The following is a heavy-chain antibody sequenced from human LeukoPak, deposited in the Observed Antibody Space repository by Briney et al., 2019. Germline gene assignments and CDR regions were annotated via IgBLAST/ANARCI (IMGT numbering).Heavy chain of an antibody. CDR1: GYSFTSYW. J-gene: IGHJ5*02. V-gene: IGHV5-51*01. Sequence: KCGESLKISCKGSGYSFTSYWIGWVRQMPGKGLEWMGIIYPGDSDTRYSPSFQGQVTISADKSISTAYLQWSSLKASDTAMYYCARHRWRGRGIPDWFDPWGQGTLVTVSS. D-gene: IGHD3-16*01. CDR3: ARHRWRGRGIPDWFDP. CDR2: IYPGDSDT.